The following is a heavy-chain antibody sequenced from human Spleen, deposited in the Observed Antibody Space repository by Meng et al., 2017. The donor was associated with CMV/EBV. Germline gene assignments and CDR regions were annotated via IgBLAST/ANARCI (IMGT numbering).Heavy chain of an antibody. CDR1: GGSIRSGDYY. Sequence: QVQLQESGPGLVKPSQTLSLTCTVSGGSIRSGDYYWSWIRQPPGKGLEWIGYIYYSGSTYYNPSLKSRVTISVDTSKNQFSLKLSSVTAADTAVYYCARDHRWYGYYFDYWGQGTLVTVSS. D-gene: IGHD6-13*01. CDR3: ARDHRWYGYYFDY. V-gene: IGHV4-30-4*08. CDR2: IYYSGST. J-gene: IGHJ4*02.